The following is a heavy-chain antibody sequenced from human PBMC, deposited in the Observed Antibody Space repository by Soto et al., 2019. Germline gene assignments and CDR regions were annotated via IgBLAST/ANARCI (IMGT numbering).Heavy chain of an antibody. J-gene: IGHJ4*02. D-gene: IGHD2-2*01. CDR3: GHSGLTSLGDY. CDR2: IYWDDDL. CDR1: GFSLSTYGVG. V-gene: IGHV2-5*02. Sequence: QITLKESGPTLVKPTQTLTLTCTFSGFSLSTYGVGVAWIRQPPGKALEWLALIYWDDDLSYSPSLRNRLTITKDTSKNQVVLTMTNVDPMDTATYYCGHSGLTSLGDYWGQGTVVTVSS.